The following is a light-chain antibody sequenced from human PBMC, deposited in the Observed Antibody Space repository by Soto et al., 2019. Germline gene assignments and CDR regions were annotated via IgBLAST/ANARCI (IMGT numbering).Light chain of an antibody. CDR3: QHYGDSSWT. CDR1: QSISNNN. CDR2: GTS. J-gene: IGKJ1*01. V-gene: IGKV3-20*01. Sequence: EIVLMESPGTLSLSPGETATLSCRASQSISNNNVVGSQQTRGQAPRLLIRGTSSRAAGVPDRFRGRGSGTDFTLTISRLEPEDFAIYYCQHYGDSSWTFGRGTKVVIK.